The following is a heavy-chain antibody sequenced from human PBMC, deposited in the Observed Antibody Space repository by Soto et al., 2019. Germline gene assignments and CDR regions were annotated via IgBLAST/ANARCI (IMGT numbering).Heavy chain of an antibody. CDR2: IYYSGST. J-gene: IGHJ4*02. CDR1: GGSISSYY. Sequence: SETLSLTCTVSGGSISSYYWSWIRQPPGKGLEWIGYIYYSGSTNYNPSLKSRVTISVDTSKNQFSLKLGSVTAADTAVYYCARTPTDGGDIAASFDYWGQGTLVTVSS. CDR3: ARTPTDGGDIAASFDY. D-gene: IGHD6-13*01. V-gene: IGHV4-59*01.